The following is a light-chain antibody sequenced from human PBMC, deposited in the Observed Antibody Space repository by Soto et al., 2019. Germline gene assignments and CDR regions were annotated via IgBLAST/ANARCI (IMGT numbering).Light chain of an antibody. J-gene: IGKJ2*01. V-gene: IGKV1-9*01. CDR1: QGISSY. CDR3: QQLNSYPRNT. CDR2: AAS. Sequence: DIQLTQSPSFLSASVGDRVTITCRASQGISSYLAWYQQKPGKAPKLLIYAASTLQSGVPSRFSGSGSRTEFTLTISSLQPEDFATYYCQQLNSYPRNTFGQGTKLEIK.